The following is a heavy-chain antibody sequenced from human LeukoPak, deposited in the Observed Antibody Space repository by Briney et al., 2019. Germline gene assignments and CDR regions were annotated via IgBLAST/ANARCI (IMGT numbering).Heavy chain of an antibody. CDR1: GYRFSSYW. J-gene: IGHJ1*01. CDR3: ARQGGDYGDYVGYFQH. CDR2: IYPGDSDT. Sequence: GESLKISCKGSGYRFSSYWIGWVSQMPGKGLEWMGIIYPGDSDTRYSPSFQDQVTISADKSISTAYLQWSSLKASDTAIYYCARQGGDYGDYVGYFQHWGQGTLVTVSS. D-gene: IGHD4-17*01. V-gene: IGHV5-51*01.